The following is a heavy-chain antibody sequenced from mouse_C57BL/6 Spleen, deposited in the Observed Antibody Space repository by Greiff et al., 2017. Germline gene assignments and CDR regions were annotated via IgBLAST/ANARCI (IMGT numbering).Heavy chain of an antibody. CDR3: ARTLRFYYAMDY. V-gene: IGHV1-53*01. D-gene: IGHD1-1*01. CDR1: GYTFTSYW. J-gene: IGHJ4*01. CDR2: INPSNGGT. Sequence: QVQLQQPGTELVQPGASVKLSCKASGYTFTSYWMHWVKQRPGQGLEWIGNINPSNGGTNYNEKFKSKATLTVDKSSSTAYMQLSSLTSEDSAVYYCARTLRFYYAMDYWGQGTSLTVSS.